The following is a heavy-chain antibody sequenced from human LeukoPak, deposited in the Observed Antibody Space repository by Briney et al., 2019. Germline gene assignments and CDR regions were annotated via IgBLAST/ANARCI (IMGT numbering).Heavy chain of an antibody. V-gene: IGHV1-69*04. Sequence: SVKVSCKASGYTFTSYAMHWVRQAPGQRLEWMGRIIPIFGIANYAQKFQGRVTITADKSTSTAYMELSSLRSEDTAVYYCARDLGGMATITLDYWGQGTLVTVSS. J-gene: IGHJ4*02. D-gene: IGHD5-24*01. CDR3: ARDLGGMATITLDY. CDR2: IIPIFGIA. CDR1: GYTFTSYA.